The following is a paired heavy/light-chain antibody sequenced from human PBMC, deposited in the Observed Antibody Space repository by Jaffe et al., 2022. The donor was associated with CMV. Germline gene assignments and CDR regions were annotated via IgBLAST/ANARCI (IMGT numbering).Heavy chain of an antibody. V-gene: IGHV4-39*01. Sequence: QVQLQESGPGLVKPSETLSLTCTVSGGSISSSRYYWGWIRQPPGKGLEWVGSMFYSGSTFYNPSLKSRVTISVDMSKNQFSLNLTSVTAADTAVYYCVRQDIVVVVAARYWGQGTLVAVSS. CDR1: GGSISSSRYY. CDR2: MFYSGST. CDR3: VRQDIVVVVAARY. J-gene: IGHJ4*02. D-gene: IGHD2-15*01.
Light chain of an antibody. J-gene: IGKJ5*01. Sequence: DIQMTQSPSSLSASIGDRVTITCQASQDISTNLNWYQQKPGKAPKLLIYDASNLETGVPSRFSGSGSGTDFTFTISGLRPEDIATYYCQQYENVPLRLTFGQGTRLEIK. V-gene: IGKV1-33*01. CDR1: QDISTN. CDR3: QQYENVPLRLT. CDR2: DAS.